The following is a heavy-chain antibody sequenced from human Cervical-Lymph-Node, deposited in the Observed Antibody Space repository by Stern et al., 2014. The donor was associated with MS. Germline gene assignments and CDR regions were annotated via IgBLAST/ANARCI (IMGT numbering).Heavy chain of an antibody. CDR2: ISYDGNHK. V-gene: IGHV3-30*03. CDR3: ARDYEDTSMLFDH. D-gene: IGHD2-8*01. J-gene: IGHJ4*02. CDR1: GFTFSSYG. Sequence: DQLVESGGAVVQPGRSLRLSCAASGFTFSSYGMHWVRQAPGKGLEWVTVISYDGNHKYYAASVKGRFTSSRDNSKNTLHLQMNSVTPDDTAIYYCARDYEDTSMLFDHWGQGTLVTVSS.